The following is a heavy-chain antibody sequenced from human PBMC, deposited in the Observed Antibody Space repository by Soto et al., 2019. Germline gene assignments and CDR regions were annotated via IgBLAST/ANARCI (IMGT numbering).Heavy chain of an antibody. Sequence: GGSLRLSCAASGFTFGPFWMHWVRQAPGKGLVWLSHINSDGSTIVYADSVKGRFTISRDNAKNKLYLQMNSLRVEDTAVYYCTRDRGYPDSFEIWGQGTMVTVSS. CDR2: INSDGSTI. J-gene: IGHJ3*02. CDR1: GFTFGPFW. CDR3: TRDRGYPDSFEI. D-gene: IGHD3-10*01. V-gene: IGHV3-74*01.